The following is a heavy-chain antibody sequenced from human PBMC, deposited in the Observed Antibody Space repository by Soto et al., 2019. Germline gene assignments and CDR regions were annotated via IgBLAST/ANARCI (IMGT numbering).Heavy chain of an antibody. V-gene: IGHV1-69*13. J-gene: IGHJ6*02. CDR3: ARVVAAAPVYYGMDV. CDR1: GGTFSSYA. D-gene: IGHD2-15*01. CDR2: IIPIFGTA. Sequence: SVKVSCKASGGTFSSYAISWVRQAPGQGLEWMGGIIPIFGTADYAQKFQGRVTITADESTSTAYMELSSLRSEDTAVYYCARVVAAAPVYYGMDVWGQGTTVTIS.